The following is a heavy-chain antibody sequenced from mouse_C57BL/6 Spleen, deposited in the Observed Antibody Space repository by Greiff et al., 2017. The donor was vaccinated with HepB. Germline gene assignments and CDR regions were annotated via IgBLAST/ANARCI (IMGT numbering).Heavy chain of an antibody. CDR2: IWSGGST. CDR3: ARNGIYYDYDGTGFDY. Sequence: VKLVESGPGLVQPSQSLSITCTVSGFSLTSYGVHWVRQSPGKGLEWLGVIWSGGSTDYNAAFISRLSISKDNSKSQVFFKMNSLQADDTAIYYCARNGIYYDYDGTGFDYWGQGTTLTVSS. CDR1: GFSLTSYG. D-gene: IGHD2-4*01. V-gene: IGHV2-2*01. J-gene: IGHJ2*01.